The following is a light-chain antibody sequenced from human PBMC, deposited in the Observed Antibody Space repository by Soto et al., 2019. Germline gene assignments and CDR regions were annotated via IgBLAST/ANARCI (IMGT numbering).Light chain of an antibody. J-gene: IGLJ1*01. CDR1: SSDVGGYNY. CDR3: SSYTSSYV. CDR2: DVS. V-gene: IGLV2-14*01. Sequence: QSALTQPASVSGSPGQSITFSCTGTSSDVGGYNYVSWYQQHPGKAPKLMIYDVSNRPSGVSNRFSGSKSGNTASLTISGLQAEDEADYYCSSYTSSYVFGTGTKVTVL.